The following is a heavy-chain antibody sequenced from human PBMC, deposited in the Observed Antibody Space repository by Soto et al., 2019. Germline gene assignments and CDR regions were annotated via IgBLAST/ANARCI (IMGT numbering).Heavy chain of an antibody. CDR2: ISFDGRDI. V-gene: IGHV3-30*18. J-gene: IGHJ4*02. D-gene: IGHD3-10*01. CDR3: AKESLDYFDSGRFYAPAFDH. CDR1: GFTFSSFA. Sequence: QVQLVESGGGVVHPGTSLRLSCVTSGFTFSSFAMDWVRQAQGKGREWVAAISFDGRDISYRESVKGRFTISRDKFKNTVYLQMNSLRPEDTAVYYCAKESLDYFDSGRFYAPAFDHWGQGTLVTVSS.